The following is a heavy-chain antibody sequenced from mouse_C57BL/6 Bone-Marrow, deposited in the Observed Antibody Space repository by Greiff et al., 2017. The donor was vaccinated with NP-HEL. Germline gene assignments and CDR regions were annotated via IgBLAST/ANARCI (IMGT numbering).Heavy chain of an antibody. CDR3: AQIYYYGSSYYAMDY. CDR2: IWWNDDK. CDR1: GFSLSTSNMG. D-gene: IGHD1-1*01. V-gene: IGHV8-5*01. J-gene: IGHJ4*01. Sequence: QVTLKESGPGILQPSQSLSLTCSFSGFSLSTSNMGIGWIRQPSGKGLEWLAHIWWNDDKYYNPSLKSRLTISKDTYNNQVFLKITSVDTAVTATYYCAQIYYYGSSYYAMDYWGQGTSVTVSS.